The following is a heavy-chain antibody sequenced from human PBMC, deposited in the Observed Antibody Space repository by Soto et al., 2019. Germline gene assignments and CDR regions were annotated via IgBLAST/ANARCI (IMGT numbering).Heavy chain of an antibody. V-gene: IGHV2-5*01. Sequence: SGPTLVNPTQTLTLTCTFSGFSFSPSGVGVGWIRQPPGKALEWLALIYWNDDKRYSPSLKRRLTITKDTSENQAVLTMTNMDPVDTATYXCAHVPIFNEGHDAFDIWGQGTMVTVSS. D-gene: IGHD1-1*01. CDR2: IYWNDDK. J-gene: IGHJ3*02. CDR3: AHVPIFNEGHDAFDI. CDR1: GFSFSPSGVG.